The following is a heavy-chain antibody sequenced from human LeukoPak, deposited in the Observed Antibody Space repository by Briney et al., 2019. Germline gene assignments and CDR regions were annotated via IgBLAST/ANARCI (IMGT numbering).Heavy chain of an antibody. D-gene: IGHD5-12*01. CDR1: GGSFSGYY. V-gene: IGHV4-34*01. J-gene: IGHJ6*03. Sequence: SETLSLTCAVYGGSFSGYYWSWIRQPPGKGLEWIGEINHSGSTNYNPSLKSRVNISVDTSKNQFSLKLSSVTAADTAVHYCARGRGYDSHYYYYLDVWGKGTTVTVSS. CDR3: ARGRGYDSHYYYYLDV. CDR2: INHSGST.